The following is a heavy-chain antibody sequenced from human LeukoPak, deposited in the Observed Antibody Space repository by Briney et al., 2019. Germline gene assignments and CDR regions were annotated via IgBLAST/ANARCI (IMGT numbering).Heavy chain of an antibody. Sequence: PGGSLRLSCAASEFTFSSYWMSWVRQAPGKGLEWVANIKQDGSEKYYVDSVKGRFTISRDNAKNSLYLQMNSLRAEDTAVYYCARGEGYYYYYMDVWGKGTTVTVSS. V-gene: IGHV3-7*01. CDR2: IKQDGSEK. CDR1: EFTFSSYW. CDR3: ARGEGYYYYYMDV. J-gene: IGHJ6*03.